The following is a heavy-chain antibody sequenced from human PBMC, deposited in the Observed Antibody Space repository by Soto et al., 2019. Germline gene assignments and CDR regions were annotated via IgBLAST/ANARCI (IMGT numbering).Heavy chain of an antibody. J-gene: IGHJ4*02. V-gene: IGHV1-69*13. Sequence: PSVKVSCKASGGTFSSYAISWVRQAPGQGLEWMGGIIPIFGTANYAQKFQGRVTITADESTSTAYMELSSLRSEDTAVYYCASDRGIAVASFDYWGQGTLVTVSS. CDR1: GGTFSSYA. CDR3: ASDRGIAVASFDY. D-gene: IGHD6-19*01. CDR2: IIPIFGTA.